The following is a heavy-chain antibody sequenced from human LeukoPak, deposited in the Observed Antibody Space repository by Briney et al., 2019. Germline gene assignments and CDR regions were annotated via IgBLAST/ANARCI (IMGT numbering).Heavy chain of an antibody. CDR1: GGSITTYY. CDR3: AMDTTVITHFDY. V-gene: IGHV4-59*01. CDR2: IYYSGST. Sequence: SETLSLTCAVSGGSITTYYWSWIRQPPGKGLEWIGYIYYSGSTNYNPSLKGRVTISMDTSKNQFSLKLSSVTAADTAVYYCAMDTTVITHFDYWGQGTLVTVSS. J-gene: IGHJ4*02. D-gene: IGHD1-1*01.